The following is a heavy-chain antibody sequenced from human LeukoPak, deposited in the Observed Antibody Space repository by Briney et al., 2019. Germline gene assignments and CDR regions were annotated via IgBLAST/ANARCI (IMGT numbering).Heavy chain of an antibody. Sequence: GGSLRLSCAASGFTFSSYGMHWVRQAPGKGLEWVAFIRYDGSNKYYADSVKGRFTISRDNSKNTLYLQMNSLRAEDTAVYYCAKDIVVVPAATLRDDAFDIWGQGTMATVSS. CDR1: GFTFSSYG. V-gene: IGHV3-30*02. D-gene: IGHD2-2*01. J-gene: IGHJ3*02. CDR2: IRYDGSNK. CDR3: AKDIVVVPAATLRDDAFDI.